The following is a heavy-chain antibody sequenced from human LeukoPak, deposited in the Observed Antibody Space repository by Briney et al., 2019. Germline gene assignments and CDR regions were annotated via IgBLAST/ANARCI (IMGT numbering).Heavy chain of an antibody. CDR1: GYTFTDYY. CDR2: INPKSGDT. V-gene: IGHV1-2*02. CDR3: ARHYDGTSPWGVCAFDI. D-gene: IGHD3-10*01. J-gene: IGHJ3*02. Sequence: ASVKVSCKASGYTFTDYYIHWLRQAPGQGPEWMGWINPKSGDTKYAQKFQGRVTTTRDTSINTAYMELSRLTSDDTAVYYCARHYDGTSPWGVCAFDIWGQGTAVIVSS.